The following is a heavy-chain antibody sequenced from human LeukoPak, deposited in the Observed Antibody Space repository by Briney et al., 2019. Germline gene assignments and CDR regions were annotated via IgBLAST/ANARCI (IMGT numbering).Heavy chain of an antibody. CDR1: GGSISSSSYY. V-gene: IGHV4-39*01. CDR2: IYYSGST. CDR3: ARAHITIFGVVIVRHSTYGMDV. D-gene: IGHD3-3*01. Sequence: RTSETLSLTCTVSGGSISSSSYYWGWIRQPPGKGLEWIGSIYYSGSTYYNPSLKSRVTISVDTSKNQFSLKLSSVTAADTAVYYCARAHITIFGVVIVRHSTYGMDVWGQGTTVTVSS. J-gene: IGHJ6*02.